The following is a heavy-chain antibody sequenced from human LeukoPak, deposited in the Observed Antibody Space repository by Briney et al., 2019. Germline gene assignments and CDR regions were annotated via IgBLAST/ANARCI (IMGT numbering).Heavy chain of an antibody. CDR1: GFTFDDYA. V-gene: IGHV3-9*01. CDR3: ARGEYYWNYYYYYYMDV. D-gene: IGHD2/OR15-2a*01. CDR2: ISWNSGSI. J-gene: IGHJ6*03. Sequence: PGRSLRLSCAASGFTFDDYAMHWVRQAPGKGLEWVSGISWNSGSIGYADSVKGRFTISRDNAKNTLYLQMNSLRAEDTAVYYCARGEYYWNYYYYYYMDVWGKGTTVTISS.